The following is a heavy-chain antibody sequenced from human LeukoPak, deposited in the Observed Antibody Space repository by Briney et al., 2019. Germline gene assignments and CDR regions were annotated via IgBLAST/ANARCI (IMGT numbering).Heavy chain of an antibody. V-gene: IGHV4-39*02. CDR3: AVALITVTGPSTFAV. J-gene: IGHJ3*01. Sequence: SETLSLTCTVSGDSISTDDFHWVWVRQPPGKGVEWIGSLSYSENTFQNPSLKSRVTVSVDASKSHLSLRLGSVTAADTAVYYCAVALITVTGPSTFAVWGQGTVVTVSS. CDR1: GDSISTDDFH. D-gene: IGHD3-22*01. CDR2: LSYSENT.